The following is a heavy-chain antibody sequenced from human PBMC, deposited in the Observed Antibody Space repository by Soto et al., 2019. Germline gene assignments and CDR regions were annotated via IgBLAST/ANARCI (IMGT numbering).Heavy chain of an antibody. CDR1: GFTFSSYG. D-gene: IGHD3-22*01. CDR2: ISYDGSNK. CDR3: AKGSPMTYYYDSSGYYFDY. J-gene: IGHJ4*02. Sequence: QVQLVESGGGVVQPGRSLRLSCAASGFTFSSYGMHWVRQAPGKGLEWVAVISYDGSNKYYADSVKGRFTISRDNSKNALYLQMNSLRAEDMAVYYCAKGSPMTYYYDSSGYYFDYWGQGTLVTVSS. V-gene: IGHV3-30*18.